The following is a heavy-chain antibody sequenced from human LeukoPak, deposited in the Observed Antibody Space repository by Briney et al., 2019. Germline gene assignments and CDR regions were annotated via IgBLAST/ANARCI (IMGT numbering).Heavy chain of an antibody. CDR1: GYTFTSYY. CDR2: INPSGGST. J-gene: IGHJ4*02. D-gene: IGHD5-18*01. Sequence: ASVKVFCKASGYTFTSYYMHWVRQAPGQGLEWMGIINPSGGSTSYAQKFQGRVTMTRDTSTSTVYMELSSLRSEDTAVYYCARDLGTAMVPGYWGQGTLVTVSS. V-gene: IGHV1-46*01. CDR3: ARDLGTAMVPGY.